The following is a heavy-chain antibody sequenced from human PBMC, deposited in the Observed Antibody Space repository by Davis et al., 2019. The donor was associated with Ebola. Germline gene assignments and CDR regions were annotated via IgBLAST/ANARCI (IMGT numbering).Heavy chain of an antibody. CDR2: MNPNRGNT. D-gene: IGHD4-17*01. J-gene: IGHJ5*02. V-gene: IGHV1-8*01. Sequence: ASVKVSCKASGYTFTSYDINWVRQATGQGLEWMGWMNPNRGNTGYAQKFQGRVTMTRNTSISTAYMELSSLRSEDTAVYYCARDQSTVTTGWFDPWGQGTLVTVSS. CDR3: ARDQSTVTTGWFDP. CDR1: GYTFTSYD.